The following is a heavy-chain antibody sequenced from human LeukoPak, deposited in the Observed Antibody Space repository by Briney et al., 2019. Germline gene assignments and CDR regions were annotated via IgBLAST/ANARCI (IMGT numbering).Heavy chain of an antibody. J-gene: IGHJ3*02. V-gene: IGHV3-21*01. Sequence: GSLRLSCAASEFTFSSHSMNWVRQAPGKGLEWVSSISRSGGSIYYAGSLKGRFTISRDNAKNSLYLQMNSLRAEDTAVYFCARSLKVSAALDVFDIWGQGTMVTVSS. CDR3: ARSLKVSAALDVFDI. CDR2: ISRSGGSI. CDR1: EFTFSSHS. D-gene: IGHD2-2*01.